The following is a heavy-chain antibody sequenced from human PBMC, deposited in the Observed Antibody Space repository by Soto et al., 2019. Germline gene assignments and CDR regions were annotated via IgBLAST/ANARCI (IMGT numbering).Heavy chain of an antibody. Sequence: EVQLVESGGGLVKPGRSLRLSCIASGFTFRDYAISWFRQAPGKGLQWVSFIRSNNYDGTTEYAASVKDRFSISRDDSKTIAYLQMDSLKTEDTGVYYCTRVSPDCSDGSCYPLNWGQGTLVTVSS. CDR3: TRVSPDCSDGSCYPLN. D-gene: IGHD2-15*01. CDR1: GFTFRDYA. CDR2: IRSNNYDGTT. V-gene: IGHV3-49*05. J-gene: IGHJ4*02.